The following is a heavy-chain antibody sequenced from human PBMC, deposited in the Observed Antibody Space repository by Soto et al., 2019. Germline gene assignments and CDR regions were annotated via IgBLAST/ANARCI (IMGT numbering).Heavy chain of an antibody. D-gene: IGHD2-15*01. Sequence: QVQLVQSGAEVKKPGASVKVSCKASGYTFTSYYMHWVRQAPGQGLEWMGIINPSGGSTSYAQKFQGRVTMTRDTSTSTVYMELSSLRSEDTAVYYCARGGCSGGSCYPFDWYFDLWGRGTLVTVSS. V-gene: IGHV1-46*03. CDR1: GYTFTSYY. J-gene: IGHJ2*01. CDR2: INPSGGST. CDR3: ARGGCSGGSCYPFDWYFDL.